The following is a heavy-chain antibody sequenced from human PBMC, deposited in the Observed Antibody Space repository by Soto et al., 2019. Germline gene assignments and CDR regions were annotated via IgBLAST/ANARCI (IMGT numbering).Heavy chain of an antibody. CDR3: ARGGGYSYGSNYYYYGMDV. CDR1: GYTFTSYG. D-gene: IGHD5-18*01. V-gene: IGHV1-18*04. J-gene: IGHJ6*02. Sequence: QVQLVQSGAEVKKPGASVKVSCKASGYTFTSYGISWVRQAPGQGLKGLGWITAYNENTNYARNIHGRVTITTDTSTSTAYMELRSLRSDDTAVYYCARGGGYSYGSNYYYYGMDVWGQGTTVTVSS. CDR2: ITAYNENT.